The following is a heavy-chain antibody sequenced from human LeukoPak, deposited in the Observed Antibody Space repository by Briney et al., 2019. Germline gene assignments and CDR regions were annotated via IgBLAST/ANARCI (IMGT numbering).Heavy chain of an antibody. Sequence: PGGSLRLSCAASGFTFSDYYMSWIRQAPGKGLEWVSYISSSGSTIYYADSVKGRFTISRDNAKNSLYLQMNSLRAEDTAVYYCAKVRYPMVNSVDTAMARNFDSWGQGTLVTVSS. CDR3: AKVRYPMVNSVDTAMARNFDS. J-gene: IGHJ4*02. CDR2: ISSSGSTI. CDR1: GFTFSDYY. D-gene: IGHD5-18*01. V-gene: IGHV3-11*04.